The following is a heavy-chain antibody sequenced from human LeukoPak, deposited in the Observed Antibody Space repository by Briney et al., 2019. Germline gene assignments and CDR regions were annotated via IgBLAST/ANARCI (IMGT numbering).Heavy chain of an antibody. Sequence: ASVKVSCKASGYTFTGYYMHWVRQAPGQGLEWMGWINPNSGGTNYAQKFQGRVTMTRDTSISTAYMELSRLRSDDTAVYYCARGYCSSTSCYWPDYWGQGTLVTVSS. J-gene: IGHJ4*02. CDR3: ARGYCSSTSCYWPDY. CDR1: GYTFTGYY. V-gene: IGHV1-2*02. CDR2: INPNSGGT. D-gene: IGHD2-2*01.